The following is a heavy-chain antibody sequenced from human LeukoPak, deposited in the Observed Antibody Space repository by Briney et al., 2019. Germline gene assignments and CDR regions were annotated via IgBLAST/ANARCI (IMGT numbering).Heavy chain of an antibody. V-gene: IGHV3-48*01. CDR1: GFTFSDDS. CDR3: VRENSGSDDY. Sequence: WGSLRLSCAASGFTFSDDSLNWVRQGPGKGLKWISYISSGSSTISYAASVTGRFTISRENAENSLHLQMNSLRAEDTALYYCVRENSGSDDYWGQGTLVNVSS. D-gene: IGHD1-7*01. J-gene: IGHJ4*02. CDR2: ISSGSSTI.